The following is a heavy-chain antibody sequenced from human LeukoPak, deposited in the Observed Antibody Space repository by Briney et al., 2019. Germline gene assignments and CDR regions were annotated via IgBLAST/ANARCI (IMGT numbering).Heavy chain of an antibody. CDR1: GFTFSSYA. D-gene: IGHD7-27*01. Sequence: HPGGSLRLSCAASGFTFSSYAMHWVRQAPGKGVEWVAVISYDGSNKYYADSVKGRFTISRDNSKNTLYLQMNSLRAEDTAVYYCARAHWGGNAFDIWGQGTMVTVSS. V-gene: IGHV3-30-3*01. CDR3: ARAHWGGNAFDI. J-gene: IGHJ3*02. CDR2: ISYDGSNK.